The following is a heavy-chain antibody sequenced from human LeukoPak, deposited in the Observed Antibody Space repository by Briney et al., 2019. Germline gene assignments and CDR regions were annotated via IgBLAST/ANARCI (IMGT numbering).Heavy chain of an antibody. CDR1: GFTFSSYE. J-gene: IGHJ4*02. CDR2: ISSSGTTI. Sequence: GGSLRLSCAASGFTFSSYEMYWVRQAPGKGLEWVSYISSSGTTIYYADSVKGRFTISRDNAKNSLFLQMNSLRAEDTAVYYCARAFYCSSSTCFDYWGQGTLVTVSS. V-gene: IGHV3-48*03. D-gene: IGHD2-2*01. CDR3: ARAFYCSSSTCFDY.